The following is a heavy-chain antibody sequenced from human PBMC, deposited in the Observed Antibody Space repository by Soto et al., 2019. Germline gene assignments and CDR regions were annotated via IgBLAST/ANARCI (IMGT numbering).Heavy chain of an antibody. D-gene: IGHD3-10*01. CDR1: GGSISSYY. Sequence: PSETLSLTCTVSGGSISSYYWSWIRQPPGKGLEWIGYIYYSGSTNYNPSLKSRVTISVDTSKNQFSLKLSSVTAADTAVYYCASMVRGVIIGNWFDPWGQGTLVTVS. V-gene: IGHV4-59*01. CDR3: ASMVRGVIIGNWFDP. CDR2: IYYSGST. J-gene: IGHJ5*02.